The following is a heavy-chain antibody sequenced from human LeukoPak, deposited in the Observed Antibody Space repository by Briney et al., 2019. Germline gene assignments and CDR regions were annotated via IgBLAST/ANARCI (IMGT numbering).Heavy chain of an antibody. Sequence: GGSLRLSCAASGFTFSIYAMSWVRQAPGKGLEWVSAISGSGGTAYYAGSVKGRFTVSRDNSKNTLYLQMNSLRAEDTAVYYCAKKGYYDGSGYYMYYFDHWGQGTLVTVSS. CDR2: ISGSGGTA. D-gene: IGHD3-22*01. J-gene: IGHJ4*02. CDR1: GFTFSIYA. V-gene: IGHV3-23*01. CDR3: AKKGYYDGSGYYMYYFDH.